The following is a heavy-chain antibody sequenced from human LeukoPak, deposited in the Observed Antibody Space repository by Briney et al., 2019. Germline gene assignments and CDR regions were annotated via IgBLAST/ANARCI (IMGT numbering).Heavy chain of an antibody. CDR1: GFTFSNYW. J-gene: IGHJ4*02. D-gene: IGHD3-22*01. CDR2: ISYDGSNK. CDR3: AREAFYDSSGYYDY. V-gene: IGHV3-30*05. Sequence: GGSLRLSCAASGFTFSNYWMTWVRQAPGKGLEWVAVISYDGSNKYYADSVKGRFTISRDNSKNTLYLQMNSLRAEGTAVYYCAREAFYDSSGYYDYWGQGTLVTVSS.